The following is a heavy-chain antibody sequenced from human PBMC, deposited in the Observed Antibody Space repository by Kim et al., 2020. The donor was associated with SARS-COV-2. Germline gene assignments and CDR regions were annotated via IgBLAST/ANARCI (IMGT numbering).Heavy chain of an antibody. J-gene: IGHJ4*02. CDR3: ARDRGYNYDTYCLDY. CDR2: ISIDGSTQ. CDR1: GFTFSSYS. V-gene: IGHV3-30*04. D-gene: IGHD5-18*01. Sequence: GGSLRLSCAASGFTFSSYSIHWVRQAPGKGLEWVAVISIDGSTQYYPASVKGRFTVSRDSSKKTVFLQMNSLRGEDTAVYYCARDRGYNYDTYCLDYWGQGTLVTVSS.